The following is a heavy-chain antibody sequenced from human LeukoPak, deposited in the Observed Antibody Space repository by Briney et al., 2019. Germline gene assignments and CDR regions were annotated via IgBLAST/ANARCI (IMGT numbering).Heavy chain of an antibody. V-gene: IGHV3-33*03. D-gene: IGHD3-10*01. Sequence: GRSLRLSCAASGFTFRNFAMHWVRQAQGKGLGWVSVIWYDGSNKYYEDSVKGRFTISRDNSENTLYLQMNGLRVEDTAVYYCAKGSFALGSGCSDWGQGTLVTVSS. J-gene: IGHJ4*02. CDR1: GFTFRNFA. CDR3: AKGSFALGSGCSD. CDR2: IWYDGSNK.